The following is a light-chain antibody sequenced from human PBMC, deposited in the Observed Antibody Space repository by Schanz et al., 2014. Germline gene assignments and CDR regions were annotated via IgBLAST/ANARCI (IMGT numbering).Light chain of an antibody. CDR3: SSYAGSNNWRV. V-gene: IGLV2-14*01. Sequence: QSALTQPASVSGSPGQSITISCTGTTSDVGGYNYVSWYQQHPGRAPKLMIYDVSYRPSGVSNRFSGSKSGNTASLTVSGLQAEDEADYYCSSYAGSNNWRVFGGGTKLTVL. J-gene: IGLJ2*01. CDR1: TSDVGGYNY. CDR2: DVS.